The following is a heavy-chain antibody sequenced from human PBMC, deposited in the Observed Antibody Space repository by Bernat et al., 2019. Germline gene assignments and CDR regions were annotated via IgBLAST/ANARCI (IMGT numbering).Heavy chain of an antibody. V-gene: IGHV3-33*01. Sequence: QVQLVESGGGVVQPGRSLRLSCAASGFTFSSYGMHWVRQAPGKGLEWVAVIWNDGSNKYYADSVKGRFTISRDNSKNTLYLQMNSLRAEDTAVYYCARDPGNYYDSSGLSDAFDIWGQGTMVTVSS. J-gene: IGHJ3*02. CDR2: IWNDGSNK. CDR1: GFTFSSYG. D-gene: IGHD3-22*01. CDR3: ARDPGNYYDSSGLSDAFDI.